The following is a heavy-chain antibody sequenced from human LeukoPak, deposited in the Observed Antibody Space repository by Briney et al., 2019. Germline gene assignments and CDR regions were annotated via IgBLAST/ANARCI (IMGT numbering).Heavy chain of an antibody. Sequence: GGSLRLSCAASGFTFSDYDMHWVRQTTGKGLEWVSAIGTAGDTYYLGSVKDRFTISRENAKNSLYLQMNSLRDGDTAVYYCTKARSGHYGVDVWAKGPRSPSP. D-gene: IGHD3-3*01. V-gene: IGHV3-13*01. CDR2: IGTAGDT. CDR3: TKARSGHYGVDV. CDR1: GFTFSDYD. J-gene: IGHJ6*02.